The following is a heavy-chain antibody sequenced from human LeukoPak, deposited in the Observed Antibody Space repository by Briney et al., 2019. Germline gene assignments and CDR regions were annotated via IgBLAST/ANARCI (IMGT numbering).Heavy chain of an antibody. V-gene: IGHV4-61*02. CDR2: IYTSGST. D-gene: IGHD3-3*01. J-gene: IGHJ5*02. Sequence: SETLSLTCTVSGGSISSGSYYWSWIRQPAGKGLEWIGRIYTSGSTNYNPSLKSRVTISVDTSKNQFSLKLSSVTAADTAVYYCARASYYDFTLDPWGQGTLVTVSS. CDR1: GGSISSGSYY. CDR3: ARASYYDFTLDP.